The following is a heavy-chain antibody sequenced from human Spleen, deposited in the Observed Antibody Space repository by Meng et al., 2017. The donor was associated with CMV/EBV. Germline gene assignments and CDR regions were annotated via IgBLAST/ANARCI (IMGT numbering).Heavy chain of an antibody. Sequence: YYVHWVRQAPGQGLEWLGWINPETGDANYAQKFQGKVTMTRDTLITTAYMEVSSLRSDDTAVYYCARERYLVPAASPDYYYYGMDVWGQGTTVTVSS. V-gene: IGHV1-2*02. CDR3: ARERYLVPAASPDYYYYGMDV. D-gene: IGHD2-2*01. CDR2: INPETGDA. J-gene: IGHJ6*02. CDR1: YY.